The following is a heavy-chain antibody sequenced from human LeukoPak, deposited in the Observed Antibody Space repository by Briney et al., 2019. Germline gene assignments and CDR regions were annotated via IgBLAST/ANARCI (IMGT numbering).Heavy chain of an antibody. J-gene: IGHJ3*02. Sequence: PGGSLRLSCAASGFTFSSYSMNWVRQAPGKGLEWVSSIRSSSSYIYYADSVKGRFTISRDNAKNSLYLQMNSLRAEDTAVYYCARRPTVVTLGGNDAFDIWGQGTMVTVSS. CDR3: ARRPTVVTLGGNDAFDI. CDR2: IRSSSSYI. CDR1: GFTFSSYS. V-gene: IGHV3-21*01. D-gene: IGHD4-23*01.